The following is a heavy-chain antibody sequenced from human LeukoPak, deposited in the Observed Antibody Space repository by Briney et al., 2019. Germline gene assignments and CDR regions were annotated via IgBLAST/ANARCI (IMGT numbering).Heavy chain of an antibody. CDR1: GYIFTSYG. J-gene: IGHJ6*02. V-gene: IGHV1-18*01. Sequence: GASVKVSCKASGYIFTSYGISWVRQAPGQGPEWMGWISAYNGNTNYAQNLQGRVTMTTDTSTSTAYMELRSLRSDDTAVYYCARGNTRLDYYYGLDVWGQGTTVTVSS. CDR3: ARGNTRLDYYYGLDV. CDR2: ISAYNGNT. D-gene: IGHD1-1*01.